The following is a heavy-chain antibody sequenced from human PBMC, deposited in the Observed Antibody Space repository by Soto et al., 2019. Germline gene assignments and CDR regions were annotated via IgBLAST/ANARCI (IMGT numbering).Heavy chain of an antibody. J-gene: IGHJ4*02. CDR3: ARDRHGGDYFDY. CDR2: IYYGGST. CDR1: GGSISSYY. D-gene: IGHD3-10*01. V-gene: IGHV4-59*01. Sequence: QVQLQESGPGLVKPSETLSLTCTVSGGSISSYYWSWIRQPPGKGLEWIGYIYYGGSTNYNPSLKSRVTISVDTSKNHFSLKLSAVTAADTAVYYCARDRHGGDYFDYWGQGTLVTVSS.